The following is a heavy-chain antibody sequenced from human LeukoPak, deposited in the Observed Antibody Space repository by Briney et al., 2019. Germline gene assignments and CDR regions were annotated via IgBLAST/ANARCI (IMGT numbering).Heavy chain of an antibody. CDR1: GGSFSGYY. J-gene: IGHJ4*02. D-gene: IGHD6-6*01. Sequence: SETLSLTCAVYGGSFSGYYWTRIRQPPGKRLEWIGEINLSGSTSYNPSLKSRVTISVDTSKNQFSLKLSSVTATDTAVYYCAGGSIAARLAYWGQGTLVTVSS. V-gene: IGHV4-34*01. CDR3: AGGSIAARLAY. CDR2: INLSGST.